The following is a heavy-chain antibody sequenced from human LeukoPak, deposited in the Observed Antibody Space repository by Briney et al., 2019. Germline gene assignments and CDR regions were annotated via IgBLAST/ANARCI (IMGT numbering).Heavy chain of an antibody. V-gene: IGHV3-23*01. CDR2: ISGSGGST. CDR1: GFTFSSYG. D-gene: IGHD6-13*01. CDR3: AKRWEKQLAIFDY. J-gene: IGHJ4*02. Sequence: DPGGTLRLSCAASGFTFSSYGMSWVRQAPGKGLKWVSAISGSGGSTYYADSVKGRFTISRDNSKNTLYLQMNSLRAEDTAVYYCAKRWEKQLAIFDYWGQGTLVTVSS.